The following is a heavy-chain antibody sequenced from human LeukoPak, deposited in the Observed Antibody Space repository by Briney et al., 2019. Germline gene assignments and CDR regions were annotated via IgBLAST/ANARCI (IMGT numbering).Heavy chain of an antibody. CDR1: GYTFTSYG. CDR3: ARGRGIGGTQNTPLDY. V-gene: IGHV1-18*01. CDR2: ISAYNGNT. Sequence: ASVKVSCKASGYTFTSYGISWVRQAPGQGLEWMGWISAYNGNTNYAQKLQGRVTMTTDTSTSTAYMELRSLRSDDTAVYYCARGRGIGGTQNTPLDYGAGEPLVPFSS. D-gene: IGHD3-16*01. J-gene: IGHJ4*02.